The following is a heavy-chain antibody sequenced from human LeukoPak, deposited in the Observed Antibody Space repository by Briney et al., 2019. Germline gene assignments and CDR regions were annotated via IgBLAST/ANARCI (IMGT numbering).Heavy chain of an antibody. CDR2: ISGSGGST. Sequence: PGGSLRLSCAASGFTYSSYAMSWVRQAPGKVLEWVSAISGSGGSTYYADSVKGRFTISRDNSKNTLYLQMNSLRAEDTAVHYCAKALRYFDWLLYDAFDIWGQGTMVTVSS. CDR3: AKALRYFDWLLYDAFDI. D-gene: IGHD3-9*01. V-gene: IGHV3-23*01. J-gene: IGHJ3*02. CDR1: GFTYSSYA.